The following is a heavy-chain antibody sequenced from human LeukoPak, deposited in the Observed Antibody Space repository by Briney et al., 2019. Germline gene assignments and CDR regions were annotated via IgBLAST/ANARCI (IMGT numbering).Heavy chain of an antibody. CDR1: GFTFSSYW. CDR3: AGGGGLDV. V-gene: IGHV3-7*03. Sequence: GGSLRLSCAASGFTFSSYWMNWARQAPGKALEWVASINHNGNVNYYVDSVKGRFTISRDNAKNSLYLQMSNLRAEDTAVYFCAGGGGLDVSGQGATVTVSS. CDR2: INHNGNVN. J-gene: IGHJ6*02. D-gene: IGHD3-16*01.